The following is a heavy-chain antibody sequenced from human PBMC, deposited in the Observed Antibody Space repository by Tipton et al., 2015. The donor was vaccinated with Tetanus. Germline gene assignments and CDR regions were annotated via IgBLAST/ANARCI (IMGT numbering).Heavy chain of an antibody. CDR1: GGSISTYY. CDR2: VHNSGST. CDR3: ARETYYFESGGYFDFFLDY. Sequence: TLSLTCTVSGGSISTYYWSWVRQPPGRGLEWIGNVHNSGSTKYSPSLRSRVTLSVDTSKNQFSLKLSAVTAADTAVYYCARETYYFESGGYFDFFLDYWGQGTLVTVSS. V-gene: IGHV4-59*01. J-gene: IGHJ4*02. D-gene: IGHD3-22*01.